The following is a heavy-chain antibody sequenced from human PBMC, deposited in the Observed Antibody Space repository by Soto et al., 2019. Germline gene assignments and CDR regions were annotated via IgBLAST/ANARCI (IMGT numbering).Heavy chain of an antibody. V-gene: IGHV3-11*06. J-gene: IGHJ4*02. CDR2: ISSSGSHT. Sequence: GGSLRLSCAASGFTFSDFYMSWIRQAPGKGLEWVSYISSSGSHTPYADSVRGRFTISRDNAKNSVYLQMNSLRAEDTAAYYCARVGSTSAAGVLDYWGQGTLVTVSS. CDR1: GFTFSDFY. CDR3: ARVGSTSAAGVLDY. D-gene: IGHD6-13*01.